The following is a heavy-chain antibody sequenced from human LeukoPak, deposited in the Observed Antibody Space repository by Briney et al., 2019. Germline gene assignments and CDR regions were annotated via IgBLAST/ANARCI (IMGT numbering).Heavy chain of an antibody. V-gene: IGHV3-23*01. Sequence: GGSLRLSCAASGFTFRSFAMSWVRQAPGKGLEWVSSISDSGDSTYYADSVKGRFTISRDNSKNTLFLQMNSLRGEDRAVYYCTRVMWDSSGYPIDYWGQGSLVAVSS. CDR2: ISDSGDST. D-gene: IGHD3-22*01. J-gene: IGHJ4*02. CDR3: TRVMWDSSGYPIDY. CDR1: GFTFRSFA.